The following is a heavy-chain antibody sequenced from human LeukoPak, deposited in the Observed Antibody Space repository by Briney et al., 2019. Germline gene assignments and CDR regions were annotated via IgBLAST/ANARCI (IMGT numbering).Heavy chain of an antibody. CDR1: GASISSYY. CDR3: ARDYYDSSGYYGRGGYYYTDV. Sequence: PSETLSLTCTVSGASISSYYWSWIRQPAGKGLEWIGRIYTSGSTNYNPSVKSRVTISVDKSKNQFSLKMNSVTAADTAVYYCARDYYDSSGYYGRGGYYYTDVWGKGTTVTVSS. V-gene: IGHV4-4*07. D-gene: IGHD3-22*01. J-gene: IGHJ6*03. CDR2: IYTSGST.